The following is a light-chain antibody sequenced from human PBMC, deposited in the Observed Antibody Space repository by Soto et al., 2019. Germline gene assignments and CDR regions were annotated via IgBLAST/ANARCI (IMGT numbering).Light chain of an antibody. CDR2: GAS. CDR3: QQYASSPRT. J-gene: IGKJ1*01. CDR1: QSVGSSQ. Sequence: EIVLTQSPGTLSLSPGERATLSCRASQSVGSSQLAWHQQKPGQPPRLLIYGASSRATGIPDRFSGSGSGTDFTLTISRLEPEDFAVYYCQQYASSPRTFGQGTKVEIK. V-gene: IGKV3-20*01.